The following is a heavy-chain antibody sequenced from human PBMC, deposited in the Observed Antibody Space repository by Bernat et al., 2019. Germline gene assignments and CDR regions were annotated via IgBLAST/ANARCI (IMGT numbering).Heavy chain of an antibody. Sequence: QVQLVESGGGVVQPGRSLRLSCAASGFTFSSYAMHWVRQAPGKGLEWVAVISYDGSNKYYADSVKGRFTISRDNSKNTLYLQMNSLRAEDTAVYYCARDHPALNYYDSSGYSNGMDVWGQGTTVTVSS. CDR1: GFTFSSYA. V-gene: IGHV3-30-3*01. D-gene: IGHD3-22*01. CDR2: ISYDGSNK. CDR3: ARDHPALNYYDSSGYSNGMDV. J-gene: IGHJ6*02.